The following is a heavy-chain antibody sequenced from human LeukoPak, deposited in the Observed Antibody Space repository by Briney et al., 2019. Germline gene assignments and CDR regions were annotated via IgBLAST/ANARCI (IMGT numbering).Heavy chain of an antibody. V-gene: IGHV3-30*02. Sequence: GGSLRLSCAASGFTFSSYGMHWVRQAPGKGLEWVAFIRYDGSNKYYADSVKGRFTISRDNSKNTLYLQMNSLRAEDTAVYYCAKDRGSGSYYGPPGYWGQGTLVTVSS. J-gene: IGHJ4*02. CDR3: AKDRGSGSYYGPPGY. CDR2: IRYDGSNK. CDR1: GFTFSSYG. D-gene: IGHD1-26*01.